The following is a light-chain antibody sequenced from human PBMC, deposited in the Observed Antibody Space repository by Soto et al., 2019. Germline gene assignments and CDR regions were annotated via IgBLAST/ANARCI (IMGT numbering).Light chain of an antibody. CDR3: QQRNNWPPIT. V-gene: IGKV3-11*01. Sequence: EIVLTQSTVTLSFSPGERATLSCRASQSVSSYLAWYQQRPGQAPRLLIYDASNRATGIPARFSGSGSGTDFTLTIDNLEPEDFAIYYCQQRNNWPPITFGQGTRLEIK. CDR1: QSVSSY. J-gene: IGKJ5*01. CDR2: DAS.